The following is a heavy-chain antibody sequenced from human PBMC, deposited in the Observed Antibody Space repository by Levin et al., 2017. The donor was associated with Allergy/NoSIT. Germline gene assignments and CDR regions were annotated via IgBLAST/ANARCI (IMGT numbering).Heavy chain of an antibody. CDR1: GFTFSILW. Sequence: GGSLRLSCAASGFTFSILWMSWVRQAPGKGLEWVGRIKTKAEGGTIDYPASVRGRFTISRDDSENTLYLQMNSLRTEDTAVYYCTTDGLTGSPFDYWGQGTLVTVSS. J-gene: IGHJ4*02. V-gene: IGHV3-15*01. CDR3: TTDGLTGSPFDY. D-gene: IGHD3-9*01. CDR2: IKTKAEGGTI.